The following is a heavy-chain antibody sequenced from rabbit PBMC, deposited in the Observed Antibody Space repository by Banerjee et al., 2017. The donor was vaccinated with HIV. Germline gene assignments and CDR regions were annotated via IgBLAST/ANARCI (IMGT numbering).Heavy chain of an antibody. V-gene: IGHV1S40*01. CDR1: GFSFGSSYY. D-gene: IGHD6-1*01. CDR3: ARDAGYADYALDRLNL. CDR2: IYTGRSGIT. J-gene: IGHJ5*01. Sequence: QSLQESGGGLVQPEGSLTLTCTASGFSFGSSYYMCWVRQAPGKGLEWIACIYTGRSGITYYASWAKGRFTISKTSSTTVTLQMTSLTAEDTATYFCARDAGYADYALDRLNLWGPGTLSPS.